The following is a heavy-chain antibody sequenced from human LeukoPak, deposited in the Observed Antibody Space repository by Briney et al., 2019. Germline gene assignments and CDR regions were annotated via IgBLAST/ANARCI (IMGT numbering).Heavy chain of an antibody. J-gene: IGHJ3*02. CDR2: IKQDGSER. Sequence: RAGGSLRLSCAASGFTFSNYWMSWVRQAPGKGLEWVANIKQDGSERYYVDSVKGRFTISRDNAKNSLYLQMNSLRAEDTAIYYCAGRYFDIWGQGTMVTVSA. CDR3: AGRYFDI. CDR1: GFTFSNYW. V-gene: IGHV3-7*03. D-gene: IGHD3-9*01.